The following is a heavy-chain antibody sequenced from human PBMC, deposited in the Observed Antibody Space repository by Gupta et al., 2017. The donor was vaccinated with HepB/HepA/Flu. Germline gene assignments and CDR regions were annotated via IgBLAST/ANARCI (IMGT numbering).Heavy chain of an antibody. Sequence: EVQLLESGGGLVQPGGSLRLSCAAPGFTFSSYAMSWVRQAPGKGLEWVSVIDGSGDSTYYADSVKGRFTISRDNSKNTLYLQMNSLRVGDTAVYYCAKRNIEGSFDYWGQGTLVTVSS. CDR3: AKRNIEGSFDY. CDR1: GFTFSSYA. V-gene: IGHV3-23*01. J-gene: IGHJ4*02. D-gene: IGHD2/OR15-2a*01. CDR2: IDGSGDST.